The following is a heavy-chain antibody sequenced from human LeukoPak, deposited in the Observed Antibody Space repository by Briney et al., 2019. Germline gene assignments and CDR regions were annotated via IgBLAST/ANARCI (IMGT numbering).Heavy chain of an antibody. D-gene: IGHD6-19*01. V-gene: IGHV1-8*02. J-gene: IGHJ6*02. CDR3: ARGNRPLTSSGWYSGRSLSDGMDV. Sequence: ASVKVSCKASGYTFTSYGISWVRQATGQGLEWMGWMNPNSGNTGYAQKFQGRVTMTRNTSISTAYMELSSLRSEDTAVYYCARGNRPLTSSGWYSGRSLSDGMDVWGQRTTVTVSS. CDR2: MNPNSGNT. CDR1: GYTFTSYG.